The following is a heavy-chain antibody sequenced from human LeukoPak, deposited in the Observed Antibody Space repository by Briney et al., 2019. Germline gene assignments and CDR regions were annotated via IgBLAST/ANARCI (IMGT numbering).Heavy chain of an antibody. CDR2: MNPNSGNT. CDR1: GYTFTSYD. CDR3: ARGSGLFSSRAFDY. V-gene: IGHV1-8*03. Sequence: ASVKVSCKASGYTFTSYDINWVRQATGQGLEWMGWMNPNSGNTGYAQKFQGRVTITRNASISTAYMELSSLRSEDTAVYYCARGSGLFSSRAFDYWGQGTLVTVSS. J-gene: IGHJ4*02. D-gene: IGHD6-13*01.